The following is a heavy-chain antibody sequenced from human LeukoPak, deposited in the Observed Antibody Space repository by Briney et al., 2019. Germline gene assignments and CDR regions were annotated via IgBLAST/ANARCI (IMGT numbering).Heavy chain of an antibody. Sequence: SETLSLTCAVYGGSFSGYYWSWIRQPPGKGLEWIGEINHSGSTNYNPSLKSRVTISVDTSKNQFSLKLSPVTAADTAVYYCARRRSYSRTTLVYWGQGTLVTVSS. CDR1: GGSFSGYY. D-gene: IGHD6-13*01. CDR3: ARRRSYSRTTLVY. J-gene: IGHJ4*02. V-gene: IGHV4-34*01. CDR2: INHSGST.